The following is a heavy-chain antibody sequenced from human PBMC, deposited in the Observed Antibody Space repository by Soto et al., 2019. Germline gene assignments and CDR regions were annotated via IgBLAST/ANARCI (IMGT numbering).Heavy chain of an antibody. CDR3: ARSDFWSGYSY. CDR1: GFTVSYNY. D-gene: IGHD3-3*01. Sequence: GGSLRLSCAVSGFTVSYNYMNWVRQAPGKGLEWVSVIYRGGDTFYADSVKGRFTISRDNSKNTPYLQMNSLRAEDTAVYYCARSDFWSGYSYWGQGTLVTVSS. V-gene: IGHV3-53*01. CDR2: IYRGGDT. J-gene: IGHJ4*02.